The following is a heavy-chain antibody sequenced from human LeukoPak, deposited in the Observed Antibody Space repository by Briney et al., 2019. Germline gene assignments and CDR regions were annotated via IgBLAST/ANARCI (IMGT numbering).Heavy chain of an antibody. CDR2: ISSDSSYK. CDR1: GFTFISYS. D-gene: IGHD2-2*01. CDR3: ARESSTYIGL. J-gene: IGHJ2*01. Sequence: GGSLRLSCAASGFTFISYSMNWVRQAPGKGLEWVSSISSDSSYKYSADSLKGRFTISRDNARSSLYLQMNNLGAEDTAVYYCARESSTYIGLWGRGTVVTVSS. V-gene: IGHV3-21*01.